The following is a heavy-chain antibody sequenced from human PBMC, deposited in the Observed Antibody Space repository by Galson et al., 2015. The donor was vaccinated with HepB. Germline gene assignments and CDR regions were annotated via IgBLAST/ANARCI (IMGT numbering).Heavy chain of an antibody. V-gene: IGHV3-21*01. D-gene: IGHD7-27*01. Sequence: SLRLSCAVSGFTFSTYTMNWVRQAPGKGLEWVSCISGSSRYIYYADSVKGRFTISRDNAKKSLYLQMNSLRAEDTAVYYCARDFVPGDSDAFDIWGQGTMVTVSS. J-gene: IGHJ3*02. CDR3: ARDFVPGDSDAFDI. CDR2: ISGSSRYI. CDR1: GFTFSTYT.